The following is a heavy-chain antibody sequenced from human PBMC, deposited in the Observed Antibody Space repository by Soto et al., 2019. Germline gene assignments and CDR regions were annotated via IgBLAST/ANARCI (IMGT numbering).Heavy chain of an antibody. Sequence: ASVKVSCQASGGTLSDYAFSWVRQAPGQGLEWMGWINAGNGNTKYSQKFQGRVTITRDTSASTAYMELSSLRSEDTAVYYCARGGPPIDYWGQGTLVTVSS. CDR2: INAGNGNT. V-gene: IGHV1-3*01. J-gene: IGHJ4*02. CDR3: ARGGPPIDY. D-gene: IGHD3-10*01. CDR1: GGTLSDYA.